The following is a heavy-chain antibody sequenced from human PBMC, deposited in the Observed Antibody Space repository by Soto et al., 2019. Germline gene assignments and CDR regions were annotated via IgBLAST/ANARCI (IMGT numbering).Heavy chain of an antibody. J-gene: IGHJ4*02. CDR1: GYTFTSYA. V-gene: IGHV1-3*04. Sequence: ASVKVSCKASGYTFTSYAIHWVRQAPGQRLEWMGWINTAKDNTKYSQKFQGRVTITRDTSASIVYMDLSSLRSEDTAVYYCARGSSRSYFDDWGQGTLVTVSS. CDR2: INTAKDNT. D-gene: IGHD6-13*01. CDR3: ARGSSRSYFDD.